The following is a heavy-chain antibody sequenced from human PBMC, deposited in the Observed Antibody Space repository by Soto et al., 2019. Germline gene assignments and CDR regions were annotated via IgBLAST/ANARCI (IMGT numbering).Heavy chain of an antibody. Sequence: EVQLLESGGGLVQPGGSLRLSCAASGFSFDDYAMTWVRQAAGKGLEWVSDISGSGDNTYYADSVKGRFTISRDNSKNTLYQQLNSLRAEDTAVYYCAKGHYSGYDLAYFEYWGQGTLGTVSS. J-gene: IGHJ4*02. V-gene: IGHV3-23*01. CDR3: AKGHYSGYDLAYFEY. D-gene: IGHD5-12*01. CDR2: ISGSGDNT. CDR1: GFSFDDYA.